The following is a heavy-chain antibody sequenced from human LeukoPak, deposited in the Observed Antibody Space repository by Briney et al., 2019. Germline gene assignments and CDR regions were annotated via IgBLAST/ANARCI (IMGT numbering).Heavy chain of an antibody. V-gene: IGHV1-58*02. Sequence: GTSVKVSCRASGFTFTTSSAMQWVRKAGGQHLEWVGWIVVASGQTYYAQKFQERVTITRDMSTGTVCMEVNSLTSEDTAVYFCAADHPNYAYWGQGTPVTVSS. CDR2: IVVASGQT. CDR1: GFTFTTSSA. J-gene: IGHJ4*02. CDR3: AADHPNYAY. D-gene: IGHD5-24*01.